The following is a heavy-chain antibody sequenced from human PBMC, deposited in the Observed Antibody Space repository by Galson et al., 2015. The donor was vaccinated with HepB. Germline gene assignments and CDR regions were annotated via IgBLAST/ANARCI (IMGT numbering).Heavy chain of an antibody. J-gene: IGHJ3*02. CDR3: AKEIEVDRTLRGGFDI. CDR2: ISSGGDTM. Sequence: SLRLSCAASRSTFSDYHMSWIRQAPGKGLEWLSYISSGGDTMFYADSIKGRFTISRDNAKNSLYLRMNSLRAEDTAVYYCAKEIEVDRTLRGGFDIWGQGTVVTVSS. CDR1: RSTFSDYH. D-gene: IGHD6-19*01. V-gene: IGHV3-11*01.